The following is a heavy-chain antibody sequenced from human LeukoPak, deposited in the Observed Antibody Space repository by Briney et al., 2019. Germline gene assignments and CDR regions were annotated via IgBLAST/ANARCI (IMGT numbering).Heavy chain of an antibody. V-gene: IGHV4-59*01. J-gene: IGHJ4*02. CDR3: ARFAYDSSGYYYSPFDY. Sequence: SRVTISVDTSKNQFSLKLSSVTAADTAVYYCARFAYDSSGYYYSPFDYWGQGTLVTVSS. D-gene: IGHD3-22*01.